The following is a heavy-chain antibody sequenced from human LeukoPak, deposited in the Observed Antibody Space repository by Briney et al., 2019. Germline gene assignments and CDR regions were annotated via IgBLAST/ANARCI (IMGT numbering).Heavy chain of an antibody. CDR3: AREGWDLNALDI. CDR2: INQDGSEK. Sequence: PGGSLRLSCTVSGFTFSDYWLSWVRQAPGKGLEWVANINQDGSEKYYVDSVMGRFTVSRDNDKNSLYLQMDSLRAEDSAIYYCAREGWDLNALDIWGQGTMVTVSP. V-gene: IGHV3-7*01. J-gene: IGHJ3*02. D-gene: IGHD1-26*01. CDR1: GFTFSDYW.